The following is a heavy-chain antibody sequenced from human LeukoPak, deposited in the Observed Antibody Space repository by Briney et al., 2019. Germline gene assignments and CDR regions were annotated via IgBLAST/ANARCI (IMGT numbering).Heavy chain of an antibody. V-gene: IGHV3-23*01. D-gene: IGHD3-9*01. J-gene: IGHJ4*02. Sequence: QSGGSLRLSCAASGFTFSNYAMSWVSQAPGEGLEWVSAILGSGGSTYYADSVKGRFTVSRDNSKSTLYLQMNSLRAEDTALYYCAKWGDYDVLTGYYVPDYWGQGTLVTVSS. CDR1: GFTFSNYA. CDR3: AKWGDYDVLTGYYVPDY. CDR2: ILGSGGST.